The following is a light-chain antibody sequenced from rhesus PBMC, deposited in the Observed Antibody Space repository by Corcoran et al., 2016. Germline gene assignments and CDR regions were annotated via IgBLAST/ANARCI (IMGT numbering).Light chain of an antibody. V-gene: IGLV2-23*01. CDR2: DVS. J-gene: IGLJ1*01. CDR3: SSYAGSNIFI. Sequence: QAALTQPPSVSGSTGQSVTISCTGTSSDIGGYNYVSWYQQHPGKAPKLMIYDVSKRPSGVSDRFSGSKSANTASLTISGLQAEDEADYYCSSYAGSNIFIFGAGTRLTVL. CDR1: SSDIGGYNY.